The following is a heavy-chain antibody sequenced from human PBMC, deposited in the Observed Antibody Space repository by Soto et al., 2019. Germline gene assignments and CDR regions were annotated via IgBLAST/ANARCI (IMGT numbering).Heavy chain of an antibody. V-gene: IGHV3-66*01. J-gene: IGHJ4*02. CDR1: GFTVNSNY. CDR2: IYAGGKI. CDR3: AKVRPQQLVTRMYFDY. D-gene: IGHD6-13*01. Sequence: GGSLRLSCAASGFTVNSNYMSWVRQAPGKGLEWVASIYAGGKIDYADSVKGRFTISRDNSENTLHLQMNSLRVEDSAVYYCAKVRPQQLVTRMYFDYWGQGTLVTVSS.